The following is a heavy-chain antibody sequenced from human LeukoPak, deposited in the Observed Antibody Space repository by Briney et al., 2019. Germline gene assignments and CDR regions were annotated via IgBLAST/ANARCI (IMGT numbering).Heavy chain of an antibody. CDR2: ISYDGSNK. D-gene: IGHD2-15*01. V-gene: IGHV3-30*18. CDR1: GFTFRSYG. Sequence: GGSLRLSCAASGFTFRSYGMHWVRQAPGKGLEWVAVISYDGSNKYYADSVKGRFTISRDNSKNTLYLQMNSLRAEDTAVYYCAKLLDYWGQGTLVTVSS. CDR3: AKLLDY. J-gene: IGHJ4*02.